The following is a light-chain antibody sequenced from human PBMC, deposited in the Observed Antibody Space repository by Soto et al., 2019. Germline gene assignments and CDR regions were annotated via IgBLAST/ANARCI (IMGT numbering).Light chain of an antibody. CDR1: QYITNSQ. CDR3: QQWASSPRT. Sequence: EIVLTQSPGTLSLSLGERATLFCRATQYITNSQLAWYQQKPGQAPRLLIFGAFNRATGIPDRFSGSGSGTDFTLTITRLEPEDFAVYYCQQWASSPRTFGRGTTVEIK. CDR2: GAF. J-gene: IGKJ1*01. V-gene: IGKV3-20*01.